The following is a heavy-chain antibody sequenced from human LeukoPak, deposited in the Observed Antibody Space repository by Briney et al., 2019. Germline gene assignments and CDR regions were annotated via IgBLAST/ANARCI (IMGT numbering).Heavy chain of an antibody. CDR3: ARFGHSSSWYRPNWFDP. CDR1: GGSISSYY. V-gene: IGHV4-59*01. Sequence: SETLSLTCTVSGGSISSYYWSWIRQPPGKGLEWIGYIYYSGSTNYNPSLKSRVTISVDTSKNQFSLKLSSVTAADTAVYYCARFGHSSSWYRPNWFDPWGQGTLVTVSS. D-gene: IGHD6-13*01. J-gene: IGHJ5*02. CDR2: IYYSGST.